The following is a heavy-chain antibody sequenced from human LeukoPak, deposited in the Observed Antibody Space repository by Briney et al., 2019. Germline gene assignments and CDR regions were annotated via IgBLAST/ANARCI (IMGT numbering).Heavy chain of an antibody. CDR3: VRNFDY. J-gene: IGHJ4*02. CDR2: INQSGRA. Sequence: SETLSLTCVVYGGSFSGHYWSWLRQPPGKGLEWIGDINQSGRANYNPSLKSQVTISIDTSKNQFSLNLNSVTAADTAVYYCVRNFDYWGQGTLVTVSS. CDR1: GGSFSGHY. V-gene: IGHV4-34*01.